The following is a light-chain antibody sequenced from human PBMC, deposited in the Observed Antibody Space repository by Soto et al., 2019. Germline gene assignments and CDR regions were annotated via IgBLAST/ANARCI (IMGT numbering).Light chain of an antibody. V-gene: IGKV2-28*01. CDR3: MQALQTPRT. Sequence: EIVMTQSPLSLTVTPGEPASISCKSSQSLQHNNGNTLLDWYMQKPGQSPQLLIYLASRRAPGAPDRVSGSASGTDFTLRISTVEADDAAIYYCMQALQTPRTFGQGTKLEI. CDR1: QSLQHNNGNTL. J-gene: IGKJ1*01. CDR2: LAS.